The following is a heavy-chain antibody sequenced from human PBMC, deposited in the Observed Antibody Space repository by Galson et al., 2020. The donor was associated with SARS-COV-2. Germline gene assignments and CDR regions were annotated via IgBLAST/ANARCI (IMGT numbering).Heavy chain of an antibody. CDR3: ARDQRNYDILTGYFSQAYYYYYYGMDV. CDR1: GFTFSSYG. J-gene: IGHJ6*02. D-gene: IGHD3-9*01. CDR2: ISYDGSNK. Sequence: GESLKISCAASGFTFSSYGMHWVRQAPGKGLEWVAVISYDGSNKYYADSVKGRFTISRDNSKNTLYLQMNSLRAEDTAVYYCARDQRNYDILTGYFSQAYYYYYYGMDVGGQGTTVTVSS. V-gene: IGHV3-30*03.